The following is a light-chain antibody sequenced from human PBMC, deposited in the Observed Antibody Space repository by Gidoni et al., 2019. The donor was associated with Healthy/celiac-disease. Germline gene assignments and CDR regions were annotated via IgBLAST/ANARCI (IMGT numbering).Light chain of an antibody. Sequence: DIVMTQSPLSLPVTPGEPASISCRSSQSLLHSNGYNYLDWYLQKPGQSPQLLIYLGSNRASGVDRFSGSGSGTDFTLKISRVEAEDVGVYYCMQALQTPYTFGQGTKLEIK. J-gene: IGKJ2*01. CDR2: LGS. CDR1: QSLLHSNGYNY. V-gene: IGKV2-28*01. CDR3: MQALQTPYT.